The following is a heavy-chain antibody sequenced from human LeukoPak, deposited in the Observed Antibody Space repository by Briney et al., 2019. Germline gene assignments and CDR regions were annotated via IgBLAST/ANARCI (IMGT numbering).Heavy chain of an antibody. D-gene: IGHD3-3*01. V-gene: IGHV3-7*05. CDR3: ARRGRIFGVVIIGYFDY. CDR2: IEQEGSEK. J-gene: IGHJ4*02. Sequence: PGGSLGLSCAASGFTVSSYWMSWVRQAPGKGLEWVANIEQEGSEKNYVDSVKGRFTISRDNAKNSLYLQMNSLRAEDTAVYYCARRGRIFGVVIIGYFDYWGQGTLVTVSS. CDR1: GFTVSSYW.